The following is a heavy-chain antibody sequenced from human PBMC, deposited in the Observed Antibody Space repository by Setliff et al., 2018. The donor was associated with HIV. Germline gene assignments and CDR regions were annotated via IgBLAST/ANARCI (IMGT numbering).Heavy chain of an antibody. Sequence: GSLRLSCAASAFTFSNAWMSWVRHAPGKGLEWVGRIKSKTDGGTTDYAAPVKGRFTISRDDSKSTLYLQMSSLRAEDTAVYYCARAYNVYDYRFDSSGYDYWGQGTLVTVSS. V-gene: IGHV3-15*01. CDR2: IKSKTDGGTT. D-gene: IGHD3-22*01. J-gene: IGHJ4*02. CDR1: AFTFSNAW. CDR3: ARAYNVYDYRFDSSGYDY.